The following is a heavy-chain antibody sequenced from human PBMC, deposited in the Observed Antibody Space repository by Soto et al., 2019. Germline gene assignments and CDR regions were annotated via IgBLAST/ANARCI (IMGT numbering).Heavy chain of an antibody. D-gene: IGHD6-25*01. CDR3: ARDVSPGSSGLYFDAFDI. CDR2: IRKDGSQR. Sequence: EVQLVESGGGLVQPGGSLTLSCAASEFAFSSYWMTWVRQAPGKGLEWVANIRKDGSQRSYLDSVRGRFTISRDNSKNSLSLLMNSLRAEDTALYFCARDVSPGSSGLYFDAFDIWGQGTIVTVSS. CDR1: EFAFSSYW. J-gene: IGHJ3*02. V-gene: IGHV3-7*05.